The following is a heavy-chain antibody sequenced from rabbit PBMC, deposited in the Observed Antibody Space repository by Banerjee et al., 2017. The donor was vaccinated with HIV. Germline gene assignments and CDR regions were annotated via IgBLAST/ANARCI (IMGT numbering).Heavy chain of an antibody. Sequence: QEQLEESGGDLVKPEGSLTLTCTASGFSFSNKYVMCWVRQAPGSGLEWIACIYIGDGSTHYANWVNGRFTISKTSSTTVTLQMTSLTAADTATYFCARDGASGWNFGLWGQGTLVTVS. D-gene: IGHD1-1*01. CDR1: GFSFSNKYV. V-gene: IGHV1S45*01. CDR2: IYIGDGST. CDR3: ARDGASGWNFGL. J-gene: IGHJ3*01.